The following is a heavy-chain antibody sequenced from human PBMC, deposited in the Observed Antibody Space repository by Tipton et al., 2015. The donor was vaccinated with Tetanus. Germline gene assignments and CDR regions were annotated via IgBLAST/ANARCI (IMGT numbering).Heavy chain of an antibody. CDR1: GYSISSGYY. Sequence: TLSLTCAVSGYSISSGYYWGWIRQPPGKGLEWIGSMYQSGSTFYNPSLKSRVTISLERSKNQFSLRLTSVTAADTAVYYCARVFGQLLRVVVFDYWGQGMMVTVSS. CDR2: MYQSGST. CDR3: ARVFGQLLRVVVFDY. J-gene: IGHJ4*02. D-gene: IGHD2-15*01. V-gene: IGHV4-38-2*01.